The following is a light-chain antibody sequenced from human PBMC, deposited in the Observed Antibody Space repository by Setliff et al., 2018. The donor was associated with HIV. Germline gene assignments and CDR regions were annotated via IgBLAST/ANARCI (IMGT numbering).Light chain of an antibody. CDR1: NSDIGSYDF. CDR2: EVT. J-gene: IGLJ1*01. CDR3: SSYTGTYTRV. V-gene: IGLV2-14*01. Sequence: QSALAQPASVSGSPGQSITISCTGSNSDIGSYDFVSWYQHHPGKAPKLMIYEVTNRPSGVSNRFSASKSGNTASLTISGLRTEDEADYYCSSYTGTYTRVFGTGTKVTVL.